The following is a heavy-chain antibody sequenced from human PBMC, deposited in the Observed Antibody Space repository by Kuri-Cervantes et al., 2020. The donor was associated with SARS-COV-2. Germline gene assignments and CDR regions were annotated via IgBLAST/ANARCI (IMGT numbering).Heavy chain of an antibody. CDR3: ARGIAARRGYYYYGMDV. CDR1: GFTFSSYG. Sequence: LSLTCAASGFTFSSYGMHWVRQAPGKGLEWVAVIWYDGSNKYYADSVKGRFTISRDNSKNTLYLQMNSLRAEDTAVYYCARGIAARRGYYYYGMDVWGQRTTVTVSS. V-gene: IGHV3-33*01. CDR2: IWYDGSNK. J-gene: IGHJ6*02. D-gene: IGHD6-6*01.